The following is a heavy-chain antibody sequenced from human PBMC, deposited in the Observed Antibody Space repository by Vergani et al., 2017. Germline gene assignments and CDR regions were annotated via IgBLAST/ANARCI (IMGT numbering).Heavy chain of an antibody. CDR2: IIPILGIA. Sequence: QVQLVQSGAEVKKPGSSVKVSCKASGGTFSSYAISWVRQAPGQGLEWMGRIIPILGIANYAQKFQGRVTITADKSTSTAYMELSSLRSEDTAVYYCAVYSDSVAGPKVLHYYYYYMDVWGKGTTVTVSS. J-gene: IGHJ6*03. D-gene: IGHD6-19*01. CDR3: AVYSDSVAGPKVLHYYYYYMDV. V-gene: IGHV1-69*04. CDR1: GGTFSSYA.